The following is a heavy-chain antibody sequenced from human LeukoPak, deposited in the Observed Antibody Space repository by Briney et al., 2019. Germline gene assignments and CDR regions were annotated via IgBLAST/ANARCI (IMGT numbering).Heavy chain of an antibody. V-gene: IGHV4-34*01. D-gene: IGHD2-15*01. CDR3: ARGSYCSGGSCYKIRYFQH. Sequence: PSETLSLTCAVYGGSFSGYYWSWIRQPPGKGLEWIGGINHSGSTNYNPSLKSRVTISVDTSKNQFSLKLSSVTAADTAVYYCARGSYCSGGSCYKIRYFQHWGQGTLVTVSS. CDR2: INHSGST. J-gene: IGHJ1*01. CDR1: GGSFSGYY.